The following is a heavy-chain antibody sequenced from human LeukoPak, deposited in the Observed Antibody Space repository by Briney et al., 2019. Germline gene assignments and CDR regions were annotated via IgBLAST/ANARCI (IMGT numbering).Heavy chain of an antibody. V-gene: IGHV3-74*01. CDR1: GFTFSSYW. J-gene: IGHJ6*04. CDR2: INSDGSST. Sequence: GGSLRLSCAASGFTFSSYWMHWVRQAPGKGLVWVSRINSDGSSTSYADSVKGRFTISRDNAKNTLYLQMNSLRAEDTAVYYCARVDSSGWYYYSGMDVWGKGTTVTVSS. D-gene: IGHD6-19*01. CDR3: ARVDSSGWYYYSGMDV.